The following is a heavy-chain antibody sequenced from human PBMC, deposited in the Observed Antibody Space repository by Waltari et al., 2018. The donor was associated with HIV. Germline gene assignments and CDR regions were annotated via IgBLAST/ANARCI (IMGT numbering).Heavy chain of an antibody. J-gene: IGHJ5*02. CDR1: GNTFPSSP. Sequence: QVQLVQSGSELKKPGASVKVPCKDFGNTFPSSPMIWLRQAPGQGLEWMGWINTNTGNPTYAQGFTERVVFSLDTSVSTAYLQISSLKAEDTAVYYCARRPSTADMGVVYGDYVDNYFDPWGQGTLVTVSS. CDR3: ARRPSTADMGVVYGDYVDNYFDP. D-gene: IGHD4-17*01. CDR2: INTNTGNP. V-gene: IGHV7-4-1*02.